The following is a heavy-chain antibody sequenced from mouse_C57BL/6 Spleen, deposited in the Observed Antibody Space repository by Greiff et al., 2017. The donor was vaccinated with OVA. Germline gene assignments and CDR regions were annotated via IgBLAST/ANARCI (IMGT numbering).Heavy chain of an antibody. D-gene: IGHD2-3*01. J-gene: IGHJ1*03. CDR1: GFTFSDYG. V-gene: IGHV5-17*01. Sequence: DVQLQESGGGLVKPGGSLKLSCAASGFTFSDYGMHWVRQAPEKGLEWVAYISSGSSTIYYADTVKGRFTISRDNAKNTLFLQMTSLRSEDTAMYYCARDGYYEGYFDVWGTGTTVTVSS. CDR2: ISSGSSTI. CDR3: ARDGYYEGYFDV.